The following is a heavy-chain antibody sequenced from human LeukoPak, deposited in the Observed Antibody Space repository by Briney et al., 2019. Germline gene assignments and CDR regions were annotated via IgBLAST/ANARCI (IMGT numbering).Heavy chain of an antibody. V-gene: IGHV3-53*01. CDR3: ARAQWRTYSYYYMDV. CDR1: GFTVSFNY. J-gene: IGHJ6*03. D-gene: IGHD6-19*01. Sequence: PGGSLRLSCAASGFTVSFNYMSWVRQAPGKGLEWISVIYSGGSTYYTDSVKGRFTLSRDDSKNTLYLQMNSLRAEDTAIYYCARAQWRTYSYYYMDVWGKGTTVTVSS. CDR2: IYSGGST.